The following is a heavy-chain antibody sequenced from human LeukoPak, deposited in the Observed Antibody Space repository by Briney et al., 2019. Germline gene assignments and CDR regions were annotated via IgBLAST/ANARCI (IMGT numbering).Heavy chain of an antibody. V-gene: IGHV3-23*01. D-gene: IGHD4-17*01. J-gene: IGHJ3*01. CDR2: IRGYDGGLST. CDR1: GFTFSSYA. Sequence: GGSLRLSCAASGFTFSSYAMSWVRQAPGKGLEWVSAIRGYDGGLSTSYADSVKGRFTISRDNSKNTLYLQMNSLRAEDTAVYYCAKDPNGDYLGAFDFWGQGKMVTVSS. CDR3: AKDPNGDYLGAFDF.